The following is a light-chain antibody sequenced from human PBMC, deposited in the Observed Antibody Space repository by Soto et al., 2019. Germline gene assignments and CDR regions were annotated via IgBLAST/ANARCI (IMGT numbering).Light chain of an antibody. V-gene: IGKV2-28*01. CDR2: FGS. CDR1: QSLLHSNGYNY. Sequence: DIVMTQSPLSLPVTPGEPASISCRSSQSLLHSNGYNYLDWYLQKPGQSPQLLIYFGSNRASGGTDRFSGSETGTYFTMKISRVEAEDVGVYYCKQALQNPPWTFGQGTKVEI. CDR3: KQALQNPPWT. J-gene: IGKJ1*01.